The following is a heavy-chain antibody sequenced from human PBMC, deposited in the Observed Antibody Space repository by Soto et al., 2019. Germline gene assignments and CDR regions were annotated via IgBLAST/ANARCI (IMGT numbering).Heavy chain of an antibody. Sequence: LSLTCAVSGYSISSGYYWGWIRQPPGKGLEWIGSIYHSGSTYYNPSLKSRVTISVDTSKNQFSLKLSSVTAADTAVYYCARDKSSYCSGGSCYEVGSYYYYGMDVWGQGTTVTVSS. J-gene: IGHJ6*02. D-gene: IGHD2-15*01. V-gene: IGHV4-38-2*02. CDR3: ARDKSSYCSGGSCYEVGSYYYYGMDV. CDR1: GYSISSGYY. CDR2: IYHSGST.